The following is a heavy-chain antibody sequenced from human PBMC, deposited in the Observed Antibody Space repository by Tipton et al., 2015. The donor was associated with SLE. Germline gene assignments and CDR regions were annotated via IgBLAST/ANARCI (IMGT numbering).Heavy chain of an antibody. CDR1: GGSFSGYY. J-gene: IGHJ5*02. CDR2: INHGGST. D-gene: IGHD2-21*01. Sequence: TLSLTCAVYGGSFSGYYWTWIRQPPGKGLEWIGEINHGGSTNYNPSLKSRVTISEDTSKNQFSLKLTSVTAADTAIYYCVRGHPHIVVLIGGGWFDPWGHGTLVTVSS. V-gene: IGHV4-34*01. CDR3: VRGHPHIVVLIGGGWFDP.